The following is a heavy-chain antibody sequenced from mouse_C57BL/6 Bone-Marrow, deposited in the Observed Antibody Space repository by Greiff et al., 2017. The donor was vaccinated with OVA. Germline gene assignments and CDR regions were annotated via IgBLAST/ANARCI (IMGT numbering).Heavy chain of an antibody. J-gene: IGHJ1*03. CDR1: GFSLSTSGMG. Sequence: QVNLKECGPGILQSSQTLSLTCSFSGFSLSTSGMGVSWIRQPQGKGLEWLAHIYWDDDKRYNPSLKSRLTISKDTSSNLVFLKITGVDTADTATYYCARRRRYFDVWGTGTTVTVSS. CDR3: ARRRRYFDV. CDR2: IYWDDDK. V-gene: IGHV8-12*01.